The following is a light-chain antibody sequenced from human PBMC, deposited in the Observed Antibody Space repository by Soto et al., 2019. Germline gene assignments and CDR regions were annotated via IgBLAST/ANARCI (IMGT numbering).Light chain of an antibody. CDR3: QQRTNWPIT. Sequence: EIVLTQSPATLSLSPGESATLSCRASESIRTYLAWYQQKPGQAPRLLIYDASNRATGVPARFSGSGSGTDFTLTIDSLEPEDFAAYYCQQRTNWPITFGQGTRLETK. J-gene: IGKJ5*01. CDR2: DAS. CDR1: ESIRTY. V-gene: IGKV3-11*01.